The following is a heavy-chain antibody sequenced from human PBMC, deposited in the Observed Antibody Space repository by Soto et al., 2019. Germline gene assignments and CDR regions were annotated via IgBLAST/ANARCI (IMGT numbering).Heavy chain of an antibody. V-gene: IGHV3-30*18. D-gene: IGHD6-13*01. CDR3: AKGGIAATINH. CDR1: GFTFSSYG. J-gene: IGHJ5*02. Sequence: GGSLRLSCAASGFTFSSYGMHWVRQAPGKGLEWVAVISYDGSNKYYADSVKGRFTISRDNSKNTLYLQMNSLRAEDTAVYYCAKGGIAATINHWGQGTLVTVSS. CDR2: ISYDGSNK.